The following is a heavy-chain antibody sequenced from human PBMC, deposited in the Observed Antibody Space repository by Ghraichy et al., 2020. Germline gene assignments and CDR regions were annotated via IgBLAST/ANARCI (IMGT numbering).Heavy chain of an antibody. J-gene: IGHJ5*02. CDR3: GRDEKSVDGSGWYDV. V-gene: IGHV3-21*01. CDR1: GFTFSSYT. Sequence: GGSLRLSCAASGFTFSSYTMNWVRPAPGKGLEWFSSIDSSSDYIYYTDSVKGRFTISRDNARNSLYLQMNSLGAEDTAMYYCGRDEKSVDGSGWYDVWGQGTLVTVSS. CDR2: IDSSSDYI. D-gene: IGHD5-12*01.